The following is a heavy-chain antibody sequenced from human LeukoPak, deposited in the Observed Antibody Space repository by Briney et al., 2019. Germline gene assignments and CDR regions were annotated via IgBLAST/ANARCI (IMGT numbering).Heavy chain of an antibody. V-gene: IGHV4-39*01. CDR3: ARYYCPNDKCNSFDY. CDR2: IYYSGST. Sequence: PSETPSHTCTVSGGSISSSSYYWGWIRQPPGKGLEWIGSIYYSGSTYYNPSLKSRVTISVDTSKNQFSLKVNSVTAADTAVYYCARYYCPNDKCNSFDYWGQGTLVTVSS. CDR1: GGSISSSSYY. D-gene: IGHD2-8*01. J-gene: IGHJ4*02.